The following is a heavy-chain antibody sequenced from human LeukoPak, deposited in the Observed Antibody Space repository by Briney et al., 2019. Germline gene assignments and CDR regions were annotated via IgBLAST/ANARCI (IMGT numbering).Heavy chain of an antibody. CDR3: ARGLYNSGWSGGYFDY. D-gene: IGHD6-19*01. CDR1: GGSISSYY. J-gene: IGHJ4*02. CDR2: IYYTGST. V-gene: IGHV4-59*01. Sequence: PSETLSLTCTVSGGSISSYYWTWIRQPPGKGLEWIGYIYYTGSTKYNPSLQSRVTISVDTSKNQFSLKLSSVTAADTAVHCCARGLYNSGWSGGYFDYWGQGILVTVSS.